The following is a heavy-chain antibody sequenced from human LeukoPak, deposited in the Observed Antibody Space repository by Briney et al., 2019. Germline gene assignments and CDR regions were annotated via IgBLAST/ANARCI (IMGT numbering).Heavy chain of an antibody. CDR1: GGSLSGHY. D-gene: IGHD3-22*01. V-gene: IGHV4-59*11. Sequence: SETLSLTCTVSGGSLSGHYWSWIRQPPGKRLEWIGYVSYTGRTKYNPSLQSRVTISIDTSKSQFSLKLTSVTSADTGVYSCARLLDKDISGDPDTFDVWGEGTTVIVSS. CDR3: ARLLDKDISGDPDTFDV. CDR2: VSYTGRT. J-gene: IGHJ3*01.